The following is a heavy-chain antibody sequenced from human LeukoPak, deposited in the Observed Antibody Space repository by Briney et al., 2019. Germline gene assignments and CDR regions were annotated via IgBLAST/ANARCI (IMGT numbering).Heavy chain of an antibody. CDR1: RFTFSNYA. CDR3: ARISGWYCDY. CDR2: ISAGGST. J-gene: IGHJ4*02. Sequence: GGSLRLSCAASRFTFSNYALSWVRQAPGKGLEWVSTISAGGSTYYADSVKGRFTVSRDNSKNTLSLQINSLRAEGTAVYYCARISGWYCDYWGQGTLVTVSS. V-gene: IGHV3-23*01. D-gene: IGHD6-19*01.